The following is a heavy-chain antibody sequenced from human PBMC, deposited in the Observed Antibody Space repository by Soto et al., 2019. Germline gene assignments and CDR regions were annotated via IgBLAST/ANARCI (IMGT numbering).Heavy chain of an antibody. D-gene: IGHD1-1*01. V-gene: IGHV3-53*01. J-gene: IGHJ6*02. Sequence: YWSWVRQAPGKGLEWVSTIATGGREYYADSVQGRFIISRDDSKDMSYLQMSSLRAEDTAVYHCAKLARQVGTNSHYYGMDVWGQGTTVTVSS. CDR3: AKLARQVGTNSHYYGMDV. CDR1: Y. CDR2: IATGGRE.